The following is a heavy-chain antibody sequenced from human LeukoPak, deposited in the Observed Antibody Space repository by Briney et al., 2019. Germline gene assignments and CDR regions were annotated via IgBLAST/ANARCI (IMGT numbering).Heavy chain of an antibody. CDR2: ISSSGSTI. J-gene: IGHJ3*02. D-gene: IGHD3-16*01. CDR1: GFTFSSYW. Sequence: GGSLRLSCAASGFTFSSYWMSWVRQAPGKGLEWVSYISSSGSTIYYADSVKGRFTISRDNAKNSLYLQMNSLRAEDTAVYYCARVRLSKPLDAFDIWGQGTMVTVSS. V-gene: IGHV3-48*04. CDR3: ARVRLSKPLDAFDI.